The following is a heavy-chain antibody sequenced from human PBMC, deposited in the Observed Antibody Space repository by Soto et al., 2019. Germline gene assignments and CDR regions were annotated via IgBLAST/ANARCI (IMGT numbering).Heavy chain of an antibody. D-gene: IGHD3-10*01. CDR3: AREVIRGVQFDY. Sequence: QVQLVQSGAEVKKPGASVKVSCKTSGYTFTTYVIHWVRQAPGHRLEWMAWINADSGITKSSQEFRDRVTFTRDTSANTVYMEMSSLRSEDTAMYYCAREVIRGVQFDYWGQGTLVTVSS. J-gene: IGHJ4*02. CDR1: GYTFTTYV. CDR2: INADSGIT. V-gene: IGHV1-3*01.